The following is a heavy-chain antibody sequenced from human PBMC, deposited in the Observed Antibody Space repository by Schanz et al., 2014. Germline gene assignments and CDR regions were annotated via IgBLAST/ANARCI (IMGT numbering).Heavy chain of an antibody. D-gene: IGHD6-19*01. V-gene: IGHV3-74*02. CDR2: INSDGSSA. CDR3: ARTTISVAGTWDY. CDR1: GFTFSSYW. J-gene: IGHJ4*02. Sequence: VQLVESGGGVVQPGRSLRLSCAASGFTFSSYWMHWVRQAPGKGLVWISRINSDGSSASYADSVKGRFTISRDNAKNSLYLQMNSLRAEDTALYYCARTTISVAGTWDYWGQGTLVTVSS.